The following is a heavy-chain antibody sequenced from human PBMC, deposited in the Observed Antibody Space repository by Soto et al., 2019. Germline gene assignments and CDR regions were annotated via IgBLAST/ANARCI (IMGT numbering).Heavy chain of an antibody. V-gene: IGHV3-23*01. CDR2: ISGGGEST. D-gene: IGHD2-15*01. J-gene: IGHJ1*01. CDR1: GCTFGAYA. Sequence: VGFLRLCWAAAGCTFGAYAGSWVRQAPGRGPEWVSTISGGGESTYFADSVKGRFAISRDNSKNTVYLQMNNLRAEDTAVYYCAKRGYCSGHNCYGDYHQHWGQGTLVTVSS. CDR3: AKRGYCSGHNCYGDYHQH.